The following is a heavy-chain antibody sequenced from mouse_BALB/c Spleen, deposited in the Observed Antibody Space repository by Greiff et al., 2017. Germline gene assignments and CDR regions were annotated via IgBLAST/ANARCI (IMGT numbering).Heavy chain of an antibody. J-gene: IGHJ4*01. CDR1: GFSLSRYS. Sequence: VQRVESGPGLVAPSQSLSITCTVSGFSLSRYSVHWVRQPPGKGLEWLGMIWGGGSTDYNSALKSRLSISKDNSKSQVFLKMNSLQTDDTAMYYCARNWIGHTTATWVDYWGQGTSVTVSS. CDR3: ARNWIGHTTATWVDY. CDR2: IWGGGST. V-gene: IGHV2-6-4*01. D-gene: IGHD1-2*01.